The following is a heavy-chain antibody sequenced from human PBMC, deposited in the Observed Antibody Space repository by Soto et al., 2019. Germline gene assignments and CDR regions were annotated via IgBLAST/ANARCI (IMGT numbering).Heavy chain of an antibody. CDR3: VKGGWLDF. V-gene: IGHV3-23*01. CDR2: ISDDGSRT. J-gene: IGHJ5*01. CDR1: GFTFNTFE. D-gene: IGHD3-16*01. Sequence: PGGSLRLSCAASGFTFNTFEMSWVRQAPGRGLEWVSFISDDGSRTYYADAVKGRFTISRDNSKYTLYLQMNSLTVEDTAVYACVKGGWLDFWGQGPLVTVPS.